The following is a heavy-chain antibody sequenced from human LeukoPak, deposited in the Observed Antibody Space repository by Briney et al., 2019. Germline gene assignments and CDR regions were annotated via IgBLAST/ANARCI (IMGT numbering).Heavy chain of an antibody. V-gene: IGHV3-66*01. CDR2: IYSGGST. CDR1: GFTVSSNY. Sequence: GGSLRLSCAASGFTVSSNYMSWVRQAPGKGLEWVSAIYSGGSTYYADSVKGRFTISRDNSKNTLYLQMNSPRAEDTAVYYCARDEEAEYFQHWGQGTLVTVSS. CDR3: ARDEEAEYFQH. J-gene: IGHJ1*01.